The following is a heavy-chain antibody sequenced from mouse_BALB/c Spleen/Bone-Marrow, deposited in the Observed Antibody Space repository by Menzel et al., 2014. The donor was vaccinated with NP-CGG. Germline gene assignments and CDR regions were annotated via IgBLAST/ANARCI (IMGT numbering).Heavy chain of an antibody. CDR2: IYPGDGDT. CDR3: ARSGKGAMDY. Sequence: VQQQQSGAELVRPGSSVKISCKASGYVFSTYWMNWVKQRPGQGLERIGQIYPGDGDTNYNGKFKDKVILTADKSSSTAYMQLSSLTSEDSAVYFCARSGKGAMDYWGRGTSVTVSS. D-gene: IGHD2-1*01. CDR1: GYVFSTYW. V-gene: IGHV1-80*01. J-gene: IGHJ4*01.